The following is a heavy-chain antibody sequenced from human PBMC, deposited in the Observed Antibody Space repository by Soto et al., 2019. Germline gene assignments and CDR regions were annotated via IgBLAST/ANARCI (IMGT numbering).Heavy chain of an antibody. CDR2: ISGSGGST. V-gene: IGHV3-23*01. Sequence: PGGSLRLSCAASGFTFSSYAMSWVRQAPGKGLEWVSAISGSGGSTYYADSVKGRFTISRDNSKNTLYLQMNSLRAEDTAVYYCARPGYGDYWSNSNYFDYWGQGTLVTVSS. CDR1: GFTFSSYA. CDR3: ARPGYGDYWSNSNYFDY. J-gene: IGHJ4*02. D-gene: IGHD4-17*01.